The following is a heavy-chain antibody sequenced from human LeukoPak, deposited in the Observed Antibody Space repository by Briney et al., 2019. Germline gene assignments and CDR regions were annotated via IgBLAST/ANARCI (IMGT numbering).Heavy chain of an antibody. CDR3: ARDYYDSSGYYAFDI. CDR2: IIPIFGTA. Sequence: CKASGGTFISYAISWVRQAPGQGLEWMGRIIPIFGTANYAQKFQGRVTITTDESTSTAYMELSSLRSEDTAVYYCARDYYDSSGYYAFDIWGQGTMVTVSS. D-gene: IGHD3-22*01. J-gene: IGHJ3*02. CDR1: GGTFISYA. V-gene: IGHV1-69*05.